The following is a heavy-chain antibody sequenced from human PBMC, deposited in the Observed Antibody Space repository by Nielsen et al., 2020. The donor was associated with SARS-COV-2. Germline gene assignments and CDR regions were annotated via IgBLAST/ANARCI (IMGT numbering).Heavy chain of an antibody. CDR2: ISSSSSYI. D-gene: IGHD3-22*01. V-gene: IGHV3-21*01. CDR3: VQYYYDSSGYYYPY. Sequence: VRQAPGKGLEWVSSISSSSSYIYYADSVKGRFTISRDNAKNSLYLQMNSLRAEDTAVYYCVQYYYDSSGYYYPYWGQGTLVTVSS. J-gene: IGHJ4*02.